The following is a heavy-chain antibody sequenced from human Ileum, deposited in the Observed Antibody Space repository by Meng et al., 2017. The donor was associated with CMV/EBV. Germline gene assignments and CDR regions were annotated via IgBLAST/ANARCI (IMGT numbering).Heavy chain of an antibody. V-gene: IGHV2-5*01. J-gene: IGHJ4*02. Sequence: SGPTLVKPTQTLTLTCPFSGFSLTTSGVAVGWIRQPPGEALEWLAHVYWNDNKYYSTSLKSRLNITKDTSKNQVVLTMTNVDPEDTATYYCAHLNGTKWYYYDRWGQGTLVTVSS. CDR1: GFSLTTSGVA. CDR2: VYWNDNK. D-gene: IGHD2-15*01. CDR3: AHLNGTKWYYYDR.